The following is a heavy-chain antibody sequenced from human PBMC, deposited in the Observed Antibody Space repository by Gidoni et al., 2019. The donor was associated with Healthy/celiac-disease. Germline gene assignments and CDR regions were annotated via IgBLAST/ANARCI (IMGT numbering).Heavy chain of an antibody. V-gene: IGHV3-23*01. Sequence: EVQLLASGGGLVQPGGSLRLSCSASGFTFSSYAMSWVRQAPGKGLEWVSAISGSGGSTYYADAVKGRFTISRDNSKNTLYLQRNSLRAEDTAVYYCAKYSGSFDAFDIWGQGTMVTVSS. J-gene: IGHJ3*02. CDR3: AKYSGSFDAFDI. CDR1: GFTFSSYA. CDR2: ISGSGGST. D-gene: IGHD1-26*01.